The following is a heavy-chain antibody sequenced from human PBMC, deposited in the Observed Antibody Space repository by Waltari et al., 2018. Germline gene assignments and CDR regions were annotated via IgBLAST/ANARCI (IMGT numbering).Heavy chain of an antibody. D-gene: IGHD3-22*01. V-gene: IGHV3-48*01. CDR3: ARVGKENYYDSSGYYHAY. CDR1: GFTFSSYS. CDR2: IGSSSSTI. J-gene: IGHJ4*02. Sequence: EVQLVESGGGLVQPGGSLRLSCAASGFTFSSYSMNWVRQAPGKGLEWVSYIGSSSSTIYYADSVKGRFTISRDNAKNSLYLQMNSLRAEDTAVYYCARVGKENYYDSSGYYHAYWGQGTLVTVSS.